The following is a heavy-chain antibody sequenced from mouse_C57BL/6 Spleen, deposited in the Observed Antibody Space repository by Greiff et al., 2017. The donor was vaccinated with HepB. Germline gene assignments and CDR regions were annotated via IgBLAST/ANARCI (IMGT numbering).Heavy chain of an antibody. J-gene: IGHJ4*01. CDR3: ARYRDDGYYEDYAMDY. CDR2: IYPGDGDT. CDR1: GYAFSSSW. Sequence: QVQLQQSGPELVKPGASVKISCKASGYAFSSSWMNWVKQRPGKGLEWIGRIYPGDGDTNYNGKFKGKATLTADKSSSTAYTQLSSLTSEDSAVYFCARYRDDGYYEDYAMDYWGQGTSVTVSS. D-gene: IGHD2-3*01. V-gene: IGHV1-82*01.